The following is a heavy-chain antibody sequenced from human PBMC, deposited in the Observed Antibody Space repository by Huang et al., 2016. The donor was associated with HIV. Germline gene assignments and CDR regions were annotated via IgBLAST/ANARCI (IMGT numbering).Heavy chain of an antibody. CDR3: AREVMISFGGPFDP. D-gene: IGHD3-16*01. Sequence: QVQLQQWGAGLLKPSENLSLTCAVYGGSFSGYYWNWIRQSTGKGLEWLRQINHSGRTNYNPSVECRVTISVDTSKNQFSLKLTSVTAADTAVYYCAREVMISFGGPFDPWGHGNLVTISS. CDR2: INHSGRT. J-gene: IGHJ5*02. CDR1: GGSFSGYY. V-gene: IGHV4-34*01.